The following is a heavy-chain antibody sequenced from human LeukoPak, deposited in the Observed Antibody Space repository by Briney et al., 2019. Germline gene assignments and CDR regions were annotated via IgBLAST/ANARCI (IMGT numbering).Heavy chain of an antibody. CDR2: INHSGST. Sequence: PSETLSLTCAVYGGSFSGYYWSWIRQPPGEGLEWIGEINHSGSTNYNPSLKSRVTISVDTSKNQFSLKLSSVTAADTAVYYCARGGGFPYYYYYGMDVWGQGTTVTVSS. CDR1: GGSFSGYY. D-gene: IGHD2-15*01. CDR3: ARGGGFPYYYYYGMDV. V-gene: IGHV4-34*01. J-gene: IGHJ6*02.